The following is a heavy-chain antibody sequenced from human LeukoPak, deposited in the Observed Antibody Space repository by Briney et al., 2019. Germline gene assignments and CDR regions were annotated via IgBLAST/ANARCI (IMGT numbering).Heavy chain of an antibody. D-gene: IGHD3-10*01. CDR3: ARDPVGSGSGSFSSPQELDY. Sequence: SVKVSCKASGGTFSSYAISWVGQAPGQGLEWMGGIIPIFGTADYAQKFQGRVTITTDESTSTAYMELSSLRSEDTAVYYCARDPVGSGSGSFSSPQELDYWGQGTLVTVSS. CDR1: GGTFSSYA. J-gene: IGHJ4*02. V-gene: IGHV1-69*05. CDR2: IIPIFGTA.